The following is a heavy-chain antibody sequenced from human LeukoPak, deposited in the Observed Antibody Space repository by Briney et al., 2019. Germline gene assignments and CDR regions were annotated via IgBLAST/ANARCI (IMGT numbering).Heavy chain of an antibody. V-gene: IGHV1-69*13. J-gene: IGHJ3*02. CDR1: GGTFSSYA. CDR2: IIPIFGTA. CDR3: ASSKTTVVTKRRDAFDI. D-gene: IGHD4-23*01. Sequence: SVKVSCKASGGTFSSYAISWVRQAPGQGLEWMGGIIPIFGTANYAQKFQGRVTITADESTSTAYMELSSLRSEDTAVYYCASSKTTVVTKRRDAFDIWGQGTMVTVSS.